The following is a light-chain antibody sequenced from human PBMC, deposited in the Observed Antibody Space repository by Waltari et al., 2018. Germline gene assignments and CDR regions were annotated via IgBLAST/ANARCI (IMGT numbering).Light chain of an antibody. CDR3: SSQSSDNVVL. CDR2: DVS. CDR1: SSDVGSYSS. J-gene: IGLJ3*02. Sequence: QSALPQPASGSGSPGQSITIACSGISSDVGSYSSVPWYQDHPGQGPKVIIYDVSDRPSGVSARFSGSKSGNTASLTISGLQAEDEADYYCSSQSSDNVVLFGGGTKVTVL. V-gene: IGLV2-14*03.